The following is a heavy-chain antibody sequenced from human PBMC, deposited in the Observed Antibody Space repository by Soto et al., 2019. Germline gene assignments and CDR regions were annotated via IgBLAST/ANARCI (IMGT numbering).Heavy chain of an antibody. D-gene: IGHD4-17*01. V-gene: IGHV4-30-4*01. Sequence: PSETLSLTCTVSGGSVSSGDYYWSWIRQPPEKGLEWIGYIYYSGSTYYNPSLKSRVTISVDTSMNQFSLNLNSVTAADTAVYNCVRYYGARVYFDYWGQGSLVTVSS. J-gene: IGHJ4*02. CDR3: VRYYGARVYFDY. CDR1: GGSVSSGDYY. CDR2: IYYSGST.